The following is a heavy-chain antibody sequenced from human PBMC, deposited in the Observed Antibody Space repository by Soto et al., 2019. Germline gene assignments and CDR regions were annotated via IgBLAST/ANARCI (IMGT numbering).Heavy chain of an antibody. CDR3: GVTCRVRVDY. Sequence: QLQLQEAGPGLVKPSETLSLTCTVSGGSISSYNYFWGWIRQPPGNGLEWIGSIYSSGSTYIKPSLKRRVTISVHTSNIQSSPTLSSVTAADTTVYYCGVTCRVRVDYGGQGTLVTVSS. V-gene: IGHV4-39*01. D-gene: IGHD2-2*01. CDR2: IYSSGST. CDR1: GGSISSYNYF. J-gene: IGHJ4*02.